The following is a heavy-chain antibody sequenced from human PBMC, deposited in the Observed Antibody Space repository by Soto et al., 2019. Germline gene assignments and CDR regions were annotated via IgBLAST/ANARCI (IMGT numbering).Heavy chain of an antibody. CDR1: GFTFSSYG. D-gene: IGHD2-2*01. J-gene: IGHJ6*02. CDR3: AKARLDSVVPAANVYYGMDV. V-gene: IGHV3-30*18. CDR2: NSNDGRNK. Sequence: GGSLRLSCEASGFTFSSYGMHWVRQAPGKGLEWVAVNSNDGRNKYYADSVKGRFTISRDNSKNTLFLQMIGLRPEDTAVYYCAKARLDSVVPAANVYYGMDVWGQGITVTVSS.